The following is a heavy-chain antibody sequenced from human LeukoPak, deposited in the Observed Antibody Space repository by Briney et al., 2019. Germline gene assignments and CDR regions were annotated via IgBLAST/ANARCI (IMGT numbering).Heavy chain of an antibody. CDR3: AKDRLVAAAAPDY. CDR2: ITSSGNTI. J-gene: IGHJ4*02. D-gene: IGHD6-13*01. CDR1: GFTFSTYS. Sequence: GGSLRLSCAASGFTFSTYSMNWVRQAPGKGLEWVSYITSSGNTIHYADSVKGRFTISRDNAKNSLYLQMNSLRAEDTAVYYCAKDRLVAAAAPDYWGQGTLVTVSS. V-gene: IGHV3-48*04.